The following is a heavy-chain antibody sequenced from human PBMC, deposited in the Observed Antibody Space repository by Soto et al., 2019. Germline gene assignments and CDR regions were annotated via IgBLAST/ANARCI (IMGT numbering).Heavy chain of an antibody. CDR3: ARGTPGFYYYGLDV. CDR1: GGTFSNSV. J-gene: IGHJ6*01. D-gene: IGHD1-7*01. CDR2: VTPMFGTA. Sequence: QVQLVQSGADVKKPGSSVRVSCNASGGTFSNSVINWVRQAPGQGLEWMGEVTPMFGTANYAQRFQGRVTMTADESTTTSYMVLSSLRSEDTAVYYCARGTPGFYYYGLDVWGQGTTVTVSS. V-gene: IGHV1-69*12.